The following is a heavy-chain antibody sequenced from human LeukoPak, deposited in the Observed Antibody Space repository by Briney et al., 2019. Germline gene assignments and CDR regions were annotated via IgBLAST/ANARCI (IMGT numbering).Heavy chain of an antibody. V-gene: IGHV3-30*12. D-gene: IGHD3-9*01. CDR1: GFTFSSYG. J-gene: IGHJ6*03. CDR2: ISYDGSNK. Sequence: PGGSLILSCAASGFTFSSYGMHWVRQAPGKGLEWVAVISYDGSNKYYADSVKGRFTISRDNAKNSLYLQMNSLRAEDTAVYYCARGDQDWDYYMDVWGKGTTVTISS. CDR3: ARGDQDWDYYMDV.